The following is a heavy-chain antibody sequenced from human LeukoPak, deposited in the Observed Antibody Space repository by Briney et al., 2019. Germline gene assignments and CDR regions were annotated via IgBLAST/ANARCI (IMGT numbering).Heavy chain of an antibody. CDR1: GFTVSSNS. V-gene: IGHV3-53*01. J-gene: IGHJ4*02. Sequence: GGSLRLSCAASGFTVSSNSMSWVRQAPGKGLERVSVLYSGGNTYYADSVKGRFTISRDNSKNTLYLQMNSLRTEDTAVYYCARDRSDGFDYWGQGTLVTVSS. CDR2: LYSGGNT. CDR3: ARDRSDGFDY.